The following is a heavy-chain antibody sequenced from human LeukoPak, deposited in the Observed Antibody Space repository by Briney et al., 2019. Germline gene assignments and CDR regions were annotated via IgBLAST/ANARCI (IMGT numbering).Heavy chain of an antibody. CDR2: ISASGGDT. CDR3: AKGGRPFFYSSGSNLDY. Sequence: SVGSLRLSCAASGITFRNYAMTWVRQAPGKGLEWVFAISASGGDTYYADSVKGRFTISRDNSKNTLYLQMKSLRAEDTAVYYCAKGGRPFFYSSGSNLDYWGQGTLVTVSS. CDR1: GITFRNYA. D-gene: IGHD6-19*01. J-gene: IGHJ4*02. V-gene: IGHV3-23*01.